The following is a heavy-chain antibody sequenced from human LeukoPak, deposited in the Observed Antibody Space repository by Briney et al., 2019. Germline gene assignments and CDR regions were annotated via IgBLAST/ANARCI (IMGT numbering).Heavy chain of an antibody. CDR2: IYYSGST. D-gene: IGHD3-10*01. CDR3: ARDYYGSGSYPTT. J-gene: IGHJ4*02. Sequence: SETLSLTCTVSGGSISTSNYYWGWVRQPPGKGLEWIGSIYYSGSTYYNPSLKSRVTISVDTSKNQFSLKLSSVTAADTAVYYCARDYYGSGSYPTTWGQGTLVTVSS. CDR1: GGSISTSNYY. V-gene: IGHV4-39*07.